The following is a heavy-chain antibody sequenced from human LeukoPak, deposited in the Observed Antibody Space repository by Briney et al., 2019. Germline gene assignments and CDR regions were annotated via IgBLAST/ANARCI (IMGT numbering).Heavy chain of an antibody. CDR3: AKLSGSSRSYQSFFDS. D-gene: IGHD2-2*01. CDR1: GYVFTSYG. CDR2: TSPYNDYR. Sequence: ASVKVSCKSSGYVFTSYGIGWVRQAPGQGLEWMGWTSPYNDYRQSALKFQGRLTMTTDISTGTAFLDLKSLKPDDTAVYYCAKLSGSSRSYQSFFDSWGQGTLVTVSS. J-gene: IGHJ4*02. V-gene: IGHV1-18*01.